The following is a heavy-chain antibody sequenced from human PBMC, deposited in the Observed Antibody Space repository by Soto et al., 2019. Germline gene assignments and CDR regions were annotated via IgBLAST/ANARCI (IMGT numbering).Heavy chain of an antibody. V-gene: IGHV3-7*01. Sequence: GGSLRLSCAASGFTFSTDWMSWVRQAPGKWLEWVATITRDGSAQYYVDSVKGRFTISRDNAKNSLYLQMNSLRAEDTAVYYCATISSPYDYWGQGTLVTVSS. D-gene: IGHD2-15*01. CDR2: ITRDGSAQ. CDR3: ATISSPYDY. J-gene: IGHJ4*02. CDR1: GFTFSTDW.